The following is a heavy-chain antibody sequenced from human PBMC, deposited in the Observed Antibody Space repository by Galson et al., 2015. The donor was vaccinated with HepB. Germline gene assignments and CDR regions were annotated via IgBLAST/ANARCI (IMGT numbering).Heavy chain of an antibody. Sequence: CAAAGFTFSTYGMHWVRQAPGKGLEWVAALRNDGSDEYYADSVKGRFTISRDNSKDTLYLQMNSLRAEDTAVYYCARDRRVQLSPMILVLTYSFDNWGQGSLVTVSS. CDR1: GFTFSTYG. D-gene: IGHD3/OR15-3a*01. CDR3: ARDRRVQLSPMILVLTYSFDN. CDR2: LRNDGSDE. V-gene: IGHV3-33*01. J-gene: IGHJ4*02.